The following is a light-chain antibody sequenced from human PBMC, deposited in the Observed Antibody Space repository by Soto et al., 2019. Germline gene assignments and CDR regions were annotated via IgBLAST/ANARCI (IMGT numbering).Light chain of an antibody. Sequence: EIVMTQSPATLSVSPGERATLSCRASHSFTSNLAWYQQKPGQAPRLLIYGASTRATGIPVRFSGSGSGTDFTLTISRLEPEDFAVYYCQQYGSSPRGFGGGTKVDIK. CDR1: HSFTSN. V-gene: IGKV3-20*01. CDR3: QQYGSSPRG. CDR2: GAS. J-gene: IGKJ4*01.